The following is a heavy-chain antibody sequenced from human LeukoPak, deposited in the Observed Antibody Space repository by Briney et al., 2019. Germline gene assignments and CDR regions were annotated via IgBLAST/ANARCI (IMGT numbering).Heavy chain of an antibody. D-gene: IGHD3-22*01. CDR1: GFIFSNYG. J-gene: IGHJ4*02. Sequence: GSLRLSCAASGFIFSNYGMNWVRQAPGKGLEWVSVIYSGGSTYYADSVKGRFTISRDNSKNTLYLQMNSLRAEDTAVYYCARDGYYDSSGFDYWGQGTLVTVSS. V-gene: IGHV3-53*01. CDR3: ARDGYYDSSGFDY. CDR2: IYSGGST.